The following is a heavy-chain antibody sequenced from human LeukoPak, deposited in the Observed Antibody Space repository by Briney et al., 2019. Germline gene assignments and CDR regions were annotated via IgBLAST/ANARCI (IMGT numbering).Heavy chain of an antibody. CDR1: GGTFSSYA. J-gene: IGHJ4*02. V-gene: IGHV1-69*05. D-gene: IGHD3-22*01. CDR3: ARVAPDYDSSGYFDY. Sequence: SVKVSCKASGGTFSSYAISWVRQAPGQGLEWMGGIIPIFGTANYAQKFQGRVTITTDESTSTAYMELSSLRSEDTAVYYCARVAPDYDSSGYFDYWGQGTLVTVSS. CDR2: IIPIFGTA.